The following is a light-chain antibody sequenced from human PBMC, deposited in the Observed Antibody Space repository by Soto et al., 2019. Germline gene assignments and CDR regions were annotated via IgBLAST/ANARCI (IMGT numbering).Light chain of an antibody. J-gene: IGLJ2*01. CDR2: DVS. CDR1: SSDIGSYNL. V-gene: IGLV2-23*02. Sequence: QSALTQPASVPGSPGQSITISGTETSSDIGSYNLVSWYQQHPGKAPILMIYDVSKRPSGVSNRFSGSKSGNTASLTISWLQAEDEADYYCSSYTGSDVVFGGGTKLTVL. CDR3: SSYTGSDVV.